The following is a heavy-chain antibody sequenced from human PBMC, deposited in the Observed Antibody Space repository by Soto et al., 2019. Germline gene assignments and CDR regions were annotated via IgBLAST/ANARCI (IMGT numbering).Heavy chain of an antibody. D-gene: IGHD7-27*01. CDR1: GFTFSDFA. CDR2: ISYDGSEK. CDR3: VKRTSGEDHY. J-gene: IGHJ4*02. V-gene: IGHV3-30*18. Sequence: QVPLVESGGGVVQPGRSLRLSCAASGFTFSDFALHWVRQTPGTGLEWLGIISYDGSEKYYTDSVKGRFTISRDNSKNTLYLQMNSLRDEDSAVYYCVKRTSGEDHYWGQGTLVTVSS.